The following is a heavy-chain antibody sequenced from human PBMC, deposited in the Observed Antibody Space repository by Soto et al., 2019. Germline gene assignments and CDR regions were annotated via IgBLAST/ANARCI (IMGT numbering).Heavy chain of an antibody. CDR2: ISGSDGST. J-gene: IGHJ4*02. CDR1: GFTFSSYA. D-gene: IGHD5-12*01. V-gene: IGHV3-23*01. CDR3: AKGDGYNWGYFDY. Sequence: GGSLRLSCAASGFTFSSYAMSWVRQAPGKGLEWVSAISGSDGSTYYADSVKGRFTISRDNSKNTLYLQMNSLRAEDTAVYYCAKGDGYNWGYFDYWGQGTLVTVSS.